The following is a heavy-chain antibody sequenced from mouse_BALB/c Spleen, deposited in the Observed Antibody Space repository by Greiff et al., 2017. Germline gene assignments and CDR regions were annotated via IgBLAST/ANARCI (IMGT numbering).Heavy chain of an antibody. V-gene: IGHV10-1*02. CDR3: VRENGNYVADY. CDR1: GFTFNTYA. D-gene: IGHD2-1*01. CDR2: IRSKSNNYAT. J-gene: IGHJ2*01. Sequence: EVQLVESGGGLVQPKGSLKLSCAASGFTFNTYAMNWVRQAPGKGLEWVARIRSKSNNYATYYADSVKDRFTISRDDSQSMLYLQMNNLKTEDTAMYYCVRENGNYVADYWGQGTTLTVSS.